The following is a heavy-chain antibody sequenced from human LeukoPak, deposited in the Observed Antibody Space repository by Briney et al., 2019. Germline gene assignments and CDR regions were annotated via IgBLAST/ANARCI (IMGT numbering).Heavy chain of an antibody. V-gene: IGHV3-20*04. Sequence: GGSLRLSCAASGFTFDDFAMSWVRQVPGKGLEWVSGINWNGGSTGYADSVKGQFTISRDNAKNSLHLQMNSLRAGDTALYYCARGDRGKLPGPAAEAYYFDYWGQGALVTVSS. CDR3: ARGDRGKLPGPAAEAYYFDY. CDR1: GFTFDDFA. J-gene: IGHJ4*02. CDR2: INWNGGST. D-gene: IGHD2-15*01.